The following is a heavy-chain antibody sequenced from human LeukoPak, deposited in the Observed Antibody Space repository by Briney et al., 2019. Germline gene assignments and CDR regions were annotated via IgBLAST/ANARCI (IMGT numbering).Heavy chain of an antibody. Sequence: QTGGSLRLSCAVSGFTFSTYSMNWVRQAPGKGLEWISFIRHDSSDIYYADSVKGRFTISRDDARDSLYLQMNSLRAEDTAVYYCARDWFGELIWGQGTLVTHSS. CDR1: GFTFSTYS. D-gene: IGHD3-10*01. V-gene: IGHV3-48*01. CDR3: ARDWFGELI. CDR2: IRHDSSDI. J-gene: IGHJ4*02.